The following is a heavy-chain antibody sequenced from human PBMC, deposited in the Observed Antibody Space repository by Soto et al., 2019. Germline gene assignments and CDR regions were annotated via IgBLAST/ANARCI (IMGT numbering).Heavy chain of an antibody. V-gene: IGHV3-53*01. CDR3: VRDFGSSSEGGMDV. CDR2: IYSGGIT. D-gene: IGHD6-6*01. Sequence: PGGSLRLSCAASGFTVSSNYMSWVRQTPGKGLEWGSVIYSGGITFYADSVKGRFTISRDNSKNTLYLQMNSLRAEDTAVYYCVRDFGSSSEGGMDVWGQGTTVTVSS. J-gene: IGHJ6*02. CDR1: GFTVSSNY.